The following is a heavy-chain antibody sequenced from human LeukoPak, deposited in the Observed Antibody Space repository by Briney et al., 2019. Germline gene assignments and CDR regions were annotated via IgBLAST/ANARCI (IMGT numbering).Heavy chain of an antibody. CDR1: GFMFSSYW. CDR2: IKQDGSEK. J-gene: IGHJ4*02. CDR3: ARGPGQYGGYVNY. D-gene: IGHD5-12*01. V-gene: IGHV3-7*01. Sequence: GGSLRLSCAASGFMFSSYWMSWVRQAPGKGLEWVANIKQDGSEKYYVDSVKGRFTISRDNAKNSLYPQMNSLRAEDTAVYYCARGPGQYGGYVNYWGQGTLVTVSS.